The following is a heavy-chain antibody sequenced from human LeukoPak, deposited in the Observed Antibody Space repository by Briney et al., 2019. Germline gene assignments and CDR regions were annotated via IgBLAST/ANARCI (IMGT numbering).Heavy chain of an antibody. D-gene: IGHD5-24*01. CDR2: IIPIFGTA. CDR3: ARGVEMATINWFDP. Sequence: SVKVSCKASGYTFTNYGISWVRQAPGQGLEWMGGIIPIFGTANYAQKFQGRVTITADESTSTAYMELSSLRSEDTAVYYCARGVEMATINWFDPWGQGTLVTVSS. J-gene: IGHJ5*02. V-gene: IGHV1-69*13. CDR1: GYTFTNYG.